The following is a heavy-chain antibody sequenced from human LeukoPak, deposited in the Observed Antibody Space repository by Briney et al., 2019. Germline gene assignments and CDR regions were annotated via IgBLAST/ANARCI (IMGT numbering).Heavy chain of an antibody. Sequence: PGGSLRLSCAASGFTFSSYSMNWARQAPGKGLEWVASINHNGNVNYYVDSVKGRFTISRDNAKNSLYLQMSNLRAEDTAVHFCARGGGLDVWGQGATVTVSS. V-gene: IGHV3-7*03. CDR1: GFTFSSYS. CDR2: INHNGNVN. CDR3: ARGGGLDV. D-gene: IGHD3-16*01. J-gene: IGHJ6*02.